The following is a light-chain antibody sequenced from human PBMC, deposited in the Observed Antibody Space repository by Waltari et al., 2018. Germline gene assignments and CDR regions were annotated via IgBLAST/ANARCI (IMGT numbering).Light chain of an antibody. Sequence: QSALTQPASVTGSPGQSITISCSGVGSAVGASDSVSWHQHHPGKAPQVIIYDVTNRPSGVSDRFSASKSANTASLTISRLQPEDEADYYCSSQTLDGLVLFGGGTRLTVL. CDR3: SSQTLDGLVL. V-gene: IGLV2-14*03. CDR2: DVT. CDR1: GSAVGASDS. J-gene: IGLJ2*01.